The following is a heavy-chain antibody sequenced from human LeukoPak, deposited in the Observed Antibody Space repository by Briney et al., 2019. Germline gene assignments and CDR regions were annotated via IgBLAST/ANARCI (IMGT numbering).Heavy chain of an antibody. CDR3: ARTYWYFDL. CDR1: GGSISSGGYS. Sequence: SQTLSLTCAVSGGSISSGGYSWSWIRQPPGKGLEWIGYIYYSGSTNYNPSLKSRVTISVDTSKNQFSLKLSSVTAADTAVYYCARTYWYFDLWGRGTLVTVSS. V-gene: IGHV4-30-4*07. CDR2: IYYSGST. J-gene: IGHJ2*01.